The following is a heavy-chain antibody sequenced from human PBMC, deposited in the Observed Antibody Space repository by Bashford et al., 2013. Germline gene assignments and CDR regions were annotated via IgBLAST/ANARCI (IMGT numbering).Heavy chain of an antibody. CDR2: IWYDGSQK. V-gene: IGHV3-33*01. D-gene: IGHD5-12*01. Sequence: VRQAPGKGLEWVAVIWYDGSQKYYTDSVKGRFTISRDNSKNTLSLQMNSLRTEDMAVYYCARDSPRGSFDNWGQGTLVTVSS. J-gene: IGHJ4*02. CDR3: ARDSPRGSFDN.